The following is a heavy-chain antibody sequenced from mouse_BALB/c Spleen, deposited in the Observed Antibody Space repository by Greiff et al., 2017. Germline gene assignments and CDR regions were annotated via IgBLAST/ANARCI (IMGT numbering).Heavy chain of an antibody. Sequence: EVKLMESGGGLVQPGGSRKLSCAASGFTFSSFGMHWVRQAPEKGLEWVAYISSGSSTIYYADTVKGRFTISRDNPKNTLFLQMTSLRSEDTAMYYCARDYYGNYGVYWGQGTTLTVSS. D-gene: IGHD2-1*01. CDR3: ARDYYGNYGVY. V-gene: IGHV5-17*02. CDR1: GFTFSSFG. J-gene: IGHJ2*01. CDR2: ISSGSSTI.